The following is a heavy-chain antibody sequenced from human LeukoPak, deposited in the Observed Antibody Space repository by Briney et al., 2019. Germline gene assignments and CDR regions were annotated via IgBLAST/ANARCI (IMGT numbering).Heavy chain of an antibody. J-gene: IGHJ4*02. Sequence: PSETLSLTCTVSGGSFSTYYWSWIRQPPGKGLEWIGYIYYSGSTDYNPSLKSRVTISVDTSKNQFSLKLSSVTAADTAVYYCARVGTYGSGSYLSWLDYWGQGTLVTVSS. CDR2: IYYSGST. CDR3: ARVGTYGSGSYLSWLDY. D-gene: IGHD3-10*01. V-gene: IGHV4-59*01. CDR1: GGSFSTYY.